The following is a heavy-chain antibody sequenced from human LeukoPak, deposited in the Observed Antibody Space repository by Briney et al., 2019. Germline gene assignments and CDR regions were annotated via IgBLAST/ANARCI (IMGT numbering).Heavy chain of an antibody. CDR3: ARDILTGSQSRFQH. D-gene: IGHD3-9*01. J-gene: IGHJ1*01. Sequence: GGSLRLSCAASGFTFSDYALGWVRQAPGRGLEWVSYISSSSSTIYYADSVKGRFTISRDNARNSLYLQMNSLRAEDTAVYYCARDILTGSQSRFQHWGQGTLVTVSS. CDR1: GFTFSDYA. V-gene: IGHV3-48*04. CDR2: ISSSSSTI.